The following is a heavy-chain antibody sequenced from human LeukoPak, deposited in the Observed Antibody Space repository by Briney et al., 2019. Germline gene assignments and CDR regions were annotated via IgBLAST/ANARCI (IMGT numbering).Heavy chain of an antibody. CDR1: GFTFSSYA. J-gene: IGHJ4*02. CDR2: ISGSGGST. D-gene: IGHD3-9*01. V-gene: IGHV3-23*01. Sequence: GGSLRLSCAASGFTFSSYAMSWVRQAPGKGLERVSAISGSGGSTYYADSVKGRFTISRDNSKNTLYLQMNSLRAEDTAGYYCAKAYYDILTGYNDYWGQGTLVTVSS. CDR3: AKAYYDILTGYNDY.